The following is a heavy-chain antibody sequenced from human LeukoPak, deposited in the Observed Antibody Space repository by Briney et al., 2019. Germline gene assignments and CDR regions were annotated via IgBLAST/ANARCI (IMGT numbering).Heavy chain of an antibody. J-gene: IGHJ4*02. CDR1: GFTFSSYN. D-gene: IGHD3-16*01. CDR2: ISTSSSTI. CDR3: VKQGGTYYFDH. V-gene: IGHV3-48*01. Sequence: GGSLRLSCAASGFTFSSYNMNWVRQAPGEGLEWVSYISTSSSTIYYADSVKGRFTISRDNARNSLYLQMNSLRAEDTAVYYCVKQGGTYYFDHWGQGTLVTVSS.